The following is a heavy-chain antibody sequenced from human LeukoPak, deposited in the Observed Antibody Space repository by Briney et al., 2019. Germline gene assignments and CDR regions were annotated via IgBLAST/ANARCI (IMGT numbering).Heavy chain of an antibody. Sequence: PGGSLRLSCAASGFTFSNYAMSWVRQAPGKGLEWVSVISASGDSSYYADSVKGRFTISRDNSKNTLYLQMNSLRAEDTAVYYCAKDRYYYDSSGYLTLIFDYWGQGTLVTVSS. D-gene: IGHD3-22*01. CDR2: ISASGDSS. CDR1: GFTFSNYA. CDR3: AKDRYYYDSSGYLTLIFDY. V-gene: IGHV3-23*01. J-gene: IGHJ4*02.